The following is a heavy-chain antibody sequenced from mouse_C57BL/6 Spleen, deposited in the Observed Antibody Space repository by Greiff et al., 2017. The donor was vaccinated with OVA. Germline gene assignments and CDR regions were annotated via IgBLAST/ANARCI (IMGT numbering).Heavy chain of an antibody. CDR1: GYTFTSYW. J-gene: IGHJ4*01. Sequence: QVQLKQPGTELVKPGASVKLSCKASGYTFTSYWMHWVKKRPGQGVEWIGNINPRNVGTKYNEKLKRKTTMIVAKSSSTAYMQLSSLTSEYSAVYYCARYASYAMDYWGQGTSVTVSS. CDR3: ARYASYAMDY. CDR2: INPRNVGT. V-gene: IGHV1-53*01. D-gene: IGHD6-5*01.